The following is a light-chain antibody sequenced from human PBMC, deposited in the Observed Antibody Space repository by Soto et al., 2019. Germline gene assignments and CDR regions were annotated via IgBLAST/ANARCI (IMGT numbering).Light chain of an antibody. CDR1: QTVSSTY. CDR2: AAS. Sequence: EIVLTQSPCTLSLSPGERAALSCRASQTVSSTYLSWYQQKPVQAPRLLIYAASSRATGIPSRFSGSGSGTDFTLTISRLQPEDFAVYYCQQYSNSPPFGQGTRLEIK. J-gene: IGKJ5*01. CDR3: QQYSNSPP. V-gene: IGKV3-20*01.